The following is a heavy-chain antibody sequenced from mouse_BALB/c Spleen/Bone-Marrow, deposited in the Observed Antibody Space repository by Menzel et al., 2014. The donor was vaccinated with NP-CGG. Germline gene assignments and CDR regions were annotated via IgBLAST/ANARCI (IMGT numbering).Heavy chain of an antibody. CDR1: GYSFTGYY. V-gene: IGHV1S34*01. D-gene: IGHD2-1*01. J-gene: IGHJ3*01. CDR2: ISCYNGAT. Sequence: LVKTGASVKISCKASGYSFTGYYMHWAKQSHGKSLEWIGYISCYNGATSYNQKFKGKATFTVDTSSSTAYMQFNSLTSEDSAVYYCVKGVCGNPFAYWGQGTLVTVSA. CDR3: VKGVCGNPFAY.